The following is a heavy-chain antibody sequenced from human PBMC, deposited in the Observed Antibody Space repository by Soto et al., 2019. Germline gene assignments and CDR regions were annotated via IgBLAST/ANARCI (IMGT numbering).Heavy chain of an antibody. Sequence: GGSLRLSCAASGFTFSSYAMIWVRQAPGKGLEWVSGISGSGGTTYYADSVKGRFTISRDNSKNTLYLQMNSLRAEDTAVYYCTKGYCSGTSCPTGYNWFDPWGQGTLVTVSS. CDR2: ISGSGGTT. J-gene: IGHJ5*02. CDR3: TKGYCSGTSCPTGYNWFDP. CDR1: GFTFSSYA. D-gene: IGHD2-15*01. V-gene: IGHV3-23*01.